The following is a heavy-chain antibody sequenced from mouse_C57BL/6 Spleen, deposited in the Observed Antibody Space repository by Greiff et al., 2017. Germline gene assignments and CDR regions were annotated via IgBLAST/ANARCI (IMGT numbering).Heavy chain of an antibody. V-gene: IGHV1-15*01. J-gene: IGHJ1*03. Sequence: QVQLQQSGAELVRPGASVTLSCKASGYTFTDYEMHWVKQTPVHGLEWIGAFDPETGGTAYNQKFKGKAILTADKSSSTAYMELRSLTSEDSAVYYCTRSSYDVYWYFDVWGTGTTVTVSS. CDR3: TRSSYDVYWYFDV. D-gene: IGHD2-3*01. CDR1: GYTFTDYE. CDR2: FDPETGGT.